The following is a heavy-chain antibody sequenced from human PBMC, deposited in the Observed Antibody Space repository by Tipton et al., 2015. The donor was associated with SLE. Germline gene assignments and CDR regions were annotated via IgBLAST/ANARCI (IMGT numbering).Heavy chain of an antibody. CDR3: ARAGGHNYDSSGYHSEAFDI. Sequence: TLSLTCAVSGGSITSHYWNWIRQPPGKGLEWIGSIHHTGSTYYNASLKSRVTISVDTFKNQFSLRLSSVTAADTAVYYCARAGGHNYDSSGYHSEAFDIWGQGTMVTVSS. CDR1: GGSITSHY. CDR2: IHHTGST. J-gene: IGHJ3*02. D-gene: IGHD3-22*01. V-gene: IGHV4-38-2*01.